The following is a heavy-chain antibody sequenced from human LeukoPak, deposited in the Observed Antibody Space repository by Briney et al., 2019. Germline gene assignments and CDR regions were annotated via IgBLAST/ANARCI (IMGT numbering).Heavy chain of an antibody. CDR2: MRQDGGEI. D-gene: IGHD6-19*01. Sequence: GGSLRLSCAASGFTFSTYWMSWVRQAPGKGLEWVANMRQDGGEIYYVDSVKGRFTISRDNAKNSLSLQMNGLRAEDTAVYYCARRVSGREKYFDYWGQGTLVAVSS. CDR3: ARRVSGREKYFDY. CDR1: GFTFSTYW. J-gene: IGHJ4*02. V-gene: IGHV3-7*01.